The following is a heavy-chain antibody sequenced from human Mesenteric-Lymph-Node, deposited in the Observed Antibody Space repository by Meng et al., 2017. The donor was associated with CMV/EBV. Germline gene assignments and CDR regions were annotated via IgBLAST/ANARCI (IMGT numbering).Heavy chain of an antibody. D-gene: IGHD6-19*01. V-gene: IGHV3-7*01. CDR1: GFSFSDYY. Sequence: GESLKISCEASGFSFSDYYMSWIRQAPGKGLEWVANIKQDGSEKYYVDSVKGRFTISRDNAKISLYLQMNSLRAEDMAVYYCARDKQWNYYGMDVWGQGTTVTVSS. J-gene: IGHJ6*02. CDR2: IKQDGSEK. CDR3: ARDKQWNYYGMDV.